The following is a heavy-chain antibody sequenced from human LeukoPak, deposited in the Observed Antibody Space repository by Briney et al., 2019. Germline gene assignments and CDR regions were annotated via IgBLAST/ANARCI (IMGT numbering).Heavy chain of an antibody. V-gene: IGHV5-51*01. CDR3: ARLRYSTTWYDGSFDS. J-gene: IGHJ4*02. Sequence: GESLKISCKCSGYSFINYWIGWVRQMPGKGLEWMGIIYPGDSDTRDSPSFQGQVTISADKSISTAYLQWSSLKASDTAFYYCARLRYSTTWYDGSFDSWGQGTLVTVSS. D-gene: IGHD6-13*01. CDR2: IYPGDSDT. CDR1: GYSFINYW.